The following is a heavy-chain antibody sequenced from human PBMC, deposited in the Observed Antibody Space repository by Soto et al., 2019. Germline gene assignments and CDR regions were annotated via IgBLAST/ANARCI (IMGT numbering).Heavy chain of an antibody. CDR1: GFTFINYA. Sequence: WGSLRLSCSVFGFTFINYAIDFFRHSPFKWLEWVSYISNSGRAIYYAESVKGRFTISRDNAKNSLYLQMNSLRADDTAVYYCARDPEIYRGKFDYGLDVWGQGTTVTVSS. J-gene: IGHJ6*02. CDR3: ARDPEIYRGKFDYGLDV. D-gene: IGHD2-15*01. CDR2: ISNSGRAI. V-gene: IGHV3-48*03.